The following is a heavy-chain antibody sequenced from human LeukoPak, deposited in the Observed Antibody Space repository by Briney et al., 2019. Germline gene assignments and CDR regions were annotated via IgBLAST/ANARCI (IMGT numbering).Heavy chain of an antibody. Sequence: ASVKVSCKASGGTFSSYAISWVRQAPGQGLEWMGGIIPIFGTANYAQKFQGRVTITTDESTSTAYMELSSLRSEDTAVYYCASLIEIDHYYYYMDVWGKGTTVTVSS. V-gene: IGHV1-69*05. CDR1: GGTFSSYA. J-gene: IGHJ6*03. CDR2: IIPIFGTA. CDR3: ASLIEIDHYYYYMDV. D-gene: IGHD3-22*01.